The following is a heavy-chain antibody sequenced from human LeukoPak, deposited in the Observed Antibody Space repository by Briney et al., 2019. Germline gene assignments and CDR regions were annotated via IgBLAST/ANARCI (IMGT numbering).Heavy chain of an antibody. CDR3: ARQFLDPMVRGVIVHYFDY. V-gene: IGHV4-39*01. D-gene: IGHD3-10*01. J-gene: IGHJ4*02. Sequence: PSETLSLTCTVSGGSISSSSYYWGWIRQPPGKGLEWIGSIYYSGSTYYNPSLKSRVTISVDTSKNQFSLKLSSVTAADTAVYYCARQFLDPMVRGVIVHYFDYWGQGTLVTVSS. CDR1: GGSISSSSYY. CDR2: IYYSGST.